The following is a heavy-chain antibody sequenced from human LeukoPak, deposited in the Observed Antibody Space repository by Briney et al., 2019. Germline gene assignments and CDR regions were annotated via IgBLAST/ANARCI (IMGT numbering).Heavy chain of an antibody. CDR3: ARYYYDSSGYPLAEYFQH. V-gene: IGHV3-48*04. Sequence: GGSLRLSCAASGFTFSSYSMNWVRQAPGKGLEWVSYISSSSSTIYYADSVKGRFTISRDNAKNSLYLQMNSLRAEDTAVYYCARYYYDSSGYPLAEYFQHWGQGTLVTVSS. J-gene: IGHJ1*01. D-gene: IGHD3-22*01. CDR2: ISSSSSTI. CDR1: GFTFSSYS.